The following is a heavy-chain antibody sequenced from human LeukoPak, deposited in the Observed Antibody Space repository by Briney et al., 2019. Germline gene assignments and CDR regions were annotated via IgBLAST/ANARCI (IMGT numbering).Heavy chain of an antibody. CDR1: SGSFSSGGYY. CDR2: IYHTGDT. V-gene: IGHV4-31*03. CDR3: ARRNDPWSGPRNWFDP. D-gene: IGHD3-3*01. Sequence: SETLSLTCTVSSGSFSSGGYYWSWIRQHPGKGLEWIGNIYHTGDTFYNPSLQSRFIISVDTSKNQFSLKVSSLTAADTAIYYCARRNDPWSGPRNWFDPWGQGILVTVSS. J-gene: IGHJ5*02.